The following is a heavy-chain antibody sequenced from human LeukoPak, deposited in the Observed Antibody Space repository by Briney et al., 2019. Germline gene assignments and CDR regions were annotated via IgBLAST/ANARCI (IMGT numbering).Heavy chain of an antibody. CDR1: GFTFDANY. V-gene: IGHV3-43*01. J-gene: IGHJ4*02. CDR3: AKDKSGSIDY. D-gene: IGHD5-12*01. CDR2: ITSDGRST. Sequence: GGSLRLSCAASGFTFDANYMHWVRQAPGKGLEWVSLITSDGRSTRYADSVKGRFTISRDNNKDSLYLQMNSLRTEDTAFYYCAKDKSGSIDYWGQGTLVTVSS.